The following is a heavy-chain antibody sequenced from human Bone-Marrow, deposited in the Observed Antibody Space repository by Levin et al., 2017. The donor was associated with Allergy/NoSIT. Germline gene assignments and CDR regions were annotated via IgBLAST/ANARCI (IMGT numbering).Heavy chain of an antibody. CDR2: IKQDGSEK. CDR3: ARSFLYPGPNFDY. J-gene: IGHJ4*02. V-gene: IGHV3-7*01. CDR1: GFTFSSYW. D-gene: IGHD3-16*01. Sequence: GGSLRLSCAASGFTFSSYWMSWVRQAPGKGLEWVANIKQDGSEKYYVDSVKGRFTISRDNAKNSLYLQMNSLRAEDTAVYYCARSFLYPGPNFDYWGQGTLVTVSS.